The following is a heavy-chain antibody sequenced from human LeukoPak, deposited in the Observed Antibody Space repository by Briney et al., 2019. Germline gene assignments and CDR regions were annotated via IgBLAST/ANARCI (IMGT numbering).Heavy chain of an antibody. V-gene: IGHV3-23*01. Sequence: GGSLRLSCAASGFTFSSNAMTWVRQAPGKGLECVSAITAGGDTTYYADSVKGRFTISRDNSRSTLYLQLNNLRADDTALYYCAKAYGTNGYYQLPIDFWGRGTLVTVSS. J-gene: IGHJ4*02. D-gene: IGHD3-22*01. CDR1: GFTFSSNA. CDR3: AKAYGTNGYYQLPIDF. CDR2: ITAGGDTT.